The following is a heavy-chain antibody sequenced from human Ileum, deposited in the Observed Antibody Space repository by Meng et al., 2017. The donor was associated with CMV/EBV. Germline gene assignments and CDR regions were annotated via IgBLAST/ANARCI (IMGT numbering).Heavy chain of an antibody. J-gene: IGHJ5*02. CDR3: ARWGSGMSPTADWFDP. CDR1: GDSMNDYF. D-gene: IGHD2-15*01. V-gene: IGHV4-4*07. Sequence: HVHLRVSGPGLVKPSATLSLICTVSGDSMNDYFWTWIRQPAGKGLEWIGRIYSNGATNYNPSLQSRVTMSIDTSKNQFSLKVTSVTAADTAVYYCARWGSGMSPTADWFDPWGQGTLVTVSS. CDR2: IYSNGAT.